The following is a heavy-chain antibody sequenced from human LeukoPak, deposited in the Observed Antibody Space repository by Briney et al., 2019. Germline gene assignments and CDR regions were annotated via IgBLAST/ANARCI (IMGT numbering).Heavy chain of an antibody. D-gene: IGHD4-11*01. V-gene: IGHV4-34*01. CDR1: GGSFSGYY. Sequence: TSETLSPTCAVYGGSFSGYYWSWIRQPPGKGLEWIGEINHSGSTNYNPSLKSRVTISVDTSKNQFSLKLSSVTAADTAVYYCARSRLQSNPFDYWGQGTLVTVSS. CDR3: ARSRLQSNPFDY. J-gene: IGHJ4*02. CDR2: INHSGST.